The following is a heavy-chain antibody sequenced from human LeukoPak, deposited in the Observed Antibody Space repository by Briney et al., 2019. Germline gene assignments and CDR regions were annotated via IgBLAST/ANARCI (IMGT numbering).Heavy chain of an antibody. V-gene: IGHV1-69*06. Sequence: SVKVSCKASGGTFSSYAISWVRQAPGQGLEWMGGIIPIFGTANYAQKFQGRVTITADKSTSTAYMELSSLRSEDTAVYYCARDGDLSDYHYYYMDVWGKGTTVTVSS. J-gene: IGHJ6*03. CDR3: ARDGDLSDYHYYYMDV. CDR2: IIPIFGTA. CDR1: GGTFSSYA. D-gene: IGHD3-10*01.